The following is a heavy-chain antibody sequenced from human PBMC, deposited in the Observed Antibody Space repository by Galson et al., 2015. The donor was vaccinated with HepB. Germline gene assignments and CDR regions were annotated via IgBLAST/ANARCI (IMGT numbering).Heavy chain of an antibody. V-gene: IGHV3-30*03. Sequence: LRLSCAASGFTFSNYGMPWVRQAPGKGLEWVAVISFDGSNKYYADSVKGRFTISRDNSKNTLYVQMNNLRAEDTAVYYCASLSRDSGSYGQFDYWGQGTLVTVSS. CDR2: ISFDGSNK. CDR3: ASLSRDSGSYGQFDY. CDR1: GFTFSNYG. D-gene: IGHD1-26*01. J-gene: IGHJ4*02.